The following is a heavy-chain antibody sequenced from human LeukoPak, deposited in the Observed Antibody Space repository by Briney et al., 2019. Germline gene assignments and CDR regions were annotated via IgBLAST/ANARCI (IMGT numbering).Heavy chain of an antibody. J-gene: IGHJ4*02. D-gene: IGHD7-27*01. V-gene: IGHV3-23*01. CDR3: ASQLGWTLTH. CDR2: ITSDNFNQ. CDR1: GLALRNFA. Sequence: GGTLRLSCAASGLALRNFAMAWVRQSPGKGLEWVATITSDNFNQHYKHSVEGRFFISRDTSMNTLYLQVSGLRAEDTAKYFCASQLGWTLTHWGQGALVTVSS.